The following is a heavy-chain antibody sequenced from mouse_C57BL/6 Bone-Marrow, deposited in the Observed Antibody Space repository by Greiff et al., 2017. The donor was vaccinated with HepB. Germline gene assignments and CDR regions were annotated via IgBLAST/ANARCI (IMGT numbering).Heavy chain of an antibody. CDR3: ARGGYGPYAMDY. D-gene: IGHD1-1*01. Sequence: VQLQESGAELARPGASVKLSCKASGYTFTSYGISWVKQRTGQGLEWIGEIYPRSGNTYYNEKFKGKATLTADKSSSTAYMELRSLTSEDSAVYFCARGGYGPYAMDYWGQGTSVTVSS. CDR1: GYTFTSYG. CDR2: IYPRSGNT. J-gene: IGHJ4*01. V-gene: IGHV1-81*01.